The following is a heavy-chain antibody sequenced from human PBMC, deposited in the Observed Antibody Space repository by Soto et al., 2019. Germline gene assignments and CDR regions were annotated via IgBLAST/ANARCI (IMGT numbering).Heavy chain of an antibody. CDR2: IYYSGST. J-gene: IGHJ4*02. D-gene: IGHD2-21*01. CDR3: ARGRGFVGHWDYFDY. V-gene: IGHV4-30-4*01. Sequence: QVQLQESGPGLVKPSQTLSLNCTVSGGSISSGDYYWSWIRQPPGKGLEWIGYIYYSGSTYYNPPPKSRVTISVDTSKNQFSLKLSSVTAADTAVYYGARGRGFVGHWDYFDYWGQGTLVTVSS. CDR1: GGSISSGDYY.